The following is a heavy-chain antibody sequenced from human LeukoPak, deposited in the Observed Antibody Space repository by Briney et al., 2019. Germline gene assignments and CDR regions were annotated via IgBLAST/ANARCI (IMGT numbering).Heavy chain of an antibody. CDR1: GYTLTELS. CDR3: ATPLWFGELSPRFDY. V-gene: IGHV1-24*01. D-gene: IGHD3-10*01. CDR2: FDPEDGET. J-gene: IGHJ4*02. Sequence: ASVKVSCKVSGYTLTELSMHWVRQAPGKGLEWMGGFDPEDGETIYAQKFQGRVTMTEDTSTDTAYMELSSLRPEDTAVYYCATPLWFGELSPRFDYWGQGTLVTVSS.